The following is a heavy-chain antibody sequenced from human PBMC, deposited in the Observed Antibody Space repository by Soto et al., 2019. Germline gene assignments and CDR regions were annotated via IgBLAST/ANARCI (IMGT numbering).Heavy chain of an antibody. CDR2: IYYSGNT. CDR1: GGSVSSGDYY. V-gene: IGHV4-61*08. CDR3: ARAESMGARAFAY. Sequence: SETLSLTCTVSGGSVSSGDYYWSWVRHPPGKGLEWIGYIYYSGNTNYNPSLKSRVIISVDMSKNLFSLKLTSVTAADTAVYYCARAESMGARAFAYWGQGTLVTVSS. J-gene: IGHJ4*02. D-gene: IGHD6-6*01.